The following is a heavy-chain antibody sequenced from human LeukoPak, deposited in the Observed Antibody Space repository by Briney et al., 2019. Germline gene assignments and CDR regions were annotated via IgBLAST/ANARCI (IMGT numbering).Heavy chain of an antibody. J-gene: IGHJ5*02. D-gene: IGHD6-13*01. CDR3: ASPAGIAAGGAFDP. V-gene: IGHV4-34*01. Sequence: SETLSLTCTVSGYSMSSGYYWSWIRQPPGKGLEWIGEINHSGSTNYNPSLKSRVTISVDTSKNQFSLKLSSVTAADTAVYYCASPAGIAAGGAFDPWGQGTLVTVSS. CDR2: INHSGST. CDR1: GYSMSSGYY.